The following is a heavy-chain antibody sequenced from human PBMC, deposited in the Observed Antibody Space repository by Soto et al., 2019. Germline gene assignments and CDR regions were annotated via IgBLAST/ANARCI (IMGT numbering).Heavy chain of an antibody. CDR1: GFTFSSYS. J-gene: IGHJ4*02. V-gene: IGHV3-48*02. D-gene: IGHD1-26*01. CDR2: ISSGSKTI. CDR3: TREDILGARSFDY. Sequence: GGSLRLSCAASGFTFSSYSVNWVRQAPGKGLEWISYISSGSKTIYYADSVKGRFTVSRDNAKNSQYLQMNSLRDEDTAVYYCTREDILGARSFDYWGQGTLVTVSS.